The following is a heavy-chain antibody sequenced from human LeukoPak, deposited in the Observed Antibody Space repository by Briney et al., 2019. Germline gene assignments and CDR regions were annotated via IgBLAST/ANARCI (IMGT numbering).Heavy chain of an antibody. V-gene: IGHV3-30*04. CDR1: GFTFSSYA. Sequence: GSLRLSCAASGFTFSSYAMHWVRQAPGKGLEWVAVISYDGSNKYYADSVKGRFTISRDNSKNTLYLQMNSLRAEDTAVYYCARDTDFDYWGQGTLVTVSS. J-gene: IGHJ4*02. CDR3: ARDTDFDY. CDR2: ISYDGSNK.